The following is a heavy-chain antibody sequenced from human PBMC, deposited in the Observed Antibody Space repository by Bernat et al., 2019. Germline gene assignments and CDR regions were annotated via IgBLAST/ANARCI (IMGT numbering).Heavy chain of an antibody. D-gene: IGHD6-19*01. CDR3: ARDLIAVAGTLDY. V-gene: IGHV3-11*05. J-gene: IGHJ4*02. CDR1: GFTFSDYY. Sequence: VQLLESGGGLVKPGGSLRLSCAASGFTFSDYYMSWIRQAPGKGLEWVSYISSSSSYTNYADSVKGRFTISRDNAKNSLYLQMNSLRAEDTAVYYCARDLIAVAGTLDYWGQGTLVTVSS. CDR2: ISSSSSYT.